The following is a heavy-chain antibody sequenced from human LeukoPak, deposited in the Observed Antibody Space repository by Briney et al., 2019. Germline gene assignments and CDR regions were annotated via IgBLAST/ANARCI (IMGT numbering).Heavy chain of an antibody. J-gene: IGHJ4*02. D-gene: IGHD3-10*01. V-gene: IGHV1-24*01. CDR3: ATPLLPWFGEFTTDY. CDR2: FDPEDGET. CDR1: GYTLTELS. Sequence: ASVKVSCKVSGYTLTELSMHWVRQAPGKGLEWMGGFDPEDGETIYAQKFQGRVTMTEDTSTDTAYMELSSLRSEDTAVYNCATPLLPWFGEFTTDYWGQGTLVTVSS.